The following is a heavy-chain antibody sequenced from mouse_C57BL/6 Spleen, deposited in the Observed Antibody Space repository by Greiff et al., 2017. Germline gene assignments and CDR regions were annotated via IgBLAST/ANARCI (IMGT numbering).Heavy chain of an antibody. Sequence: VQLQQSGPELVKPGASVKISCKASGYTFTDYYMNWVKQSHGKSLEWIGDINPNNGGTSYNQKFKGKATLTVDKSSSTAYMELRSLTSEDSAVYYCARHYYGRDYFDYWGQGTTLTVSS. CDR2: INPNNGGT. D-gene: IGHD1-1*01. V-gene: IGHV1-26*01. CDR3: ARHYYGRDYFDY. CDR1: GYTFTDYY. J-gene: IGHJ2*01.